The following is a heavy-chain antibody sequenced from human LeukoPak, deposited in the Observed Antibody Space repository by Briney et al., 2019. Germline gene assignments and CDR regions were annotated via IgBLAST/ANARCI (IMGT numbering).Heavy chain of an antibody. CDR2: IKQDGSEK. D-gene: IGHD2-2*01. CDR3: AKETQVVPAATSDY. CDR1: GFTFSSYW. V-gene: IGHV3-7*03. Sequence: GGSLRLSCAASGFTFSSYWMSWVRQAPGKGLEWVANIKQDGSEKYYLDSVKGRFTISRDNAKNSLYLQMNSLRAEDTAVYYCAKETQVVPAATSDYWGQGTLVTVSS. J-gene: IGHJ4*02.